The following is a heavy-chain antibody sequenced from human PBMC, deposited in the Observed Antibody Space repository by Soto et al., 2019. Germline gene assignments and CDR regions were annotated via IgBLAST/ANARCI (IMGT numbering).Heavy chain of an antibody. D-gene: IGHD2-15*01. Sequence: ASVKVSCKASGYTFTGYYVHWVRQAPGQGLEWMGWISPTSGGTNYAQKFQGWVTMTSDTSISTSYMELRSLRFDDTAVYYCAREWDYGGIFDPWGQGTLVTVSS. J-gene: IGHJ5*02. CDR1: GYTFTGYY. V-gene: IGHV1-2*04. CDR3: AREWDYGGIFDP. CDR2: ISPTSGGT.